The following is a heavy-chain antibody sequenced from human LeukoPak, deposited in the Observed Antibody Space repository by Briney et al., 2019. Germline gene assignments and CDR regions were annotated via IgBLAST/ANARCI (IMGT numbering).Heavy chain of an antibody. J-gene: IGHJ4*02. V-gene: IGHV3-21*01. CDR2: ISSSSSFR. CDR1: GYSISSGYY. D-gene: IGHD3-22*01. Sequence: ETLSLTCTVSGYSISSGYYWGWVRQAPGKGLEWVSSISSSSSFRYYADPVKGRFTISRDNAKNSLYLQMNSLRAEDTAVYYCARESSGYFYWGQGTLVTVSS. CDR3: ARESSGYFY.